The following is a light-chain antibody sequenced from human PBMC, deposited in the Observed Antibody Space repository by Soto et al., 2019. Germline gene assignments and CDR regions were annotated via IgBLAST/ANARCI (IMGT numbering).Light chain of an antibody. CDR2: EAT. V-gene: IGLV2-23*02. CDR3: CSYGGFSTFVI. Sequence: QAVVTQPASMSGSPGQSITISCIGTSDDVGSNNLVSWYQHHPGKAPKVVIYEATKRPSGVSARFSGSKSGNTASLTISGRQADDEAHYYCCSYGGFSTFVIFGGGTKVTVL. J-gene: IGLJ2*01. CDR1: SDDVGSNNL.